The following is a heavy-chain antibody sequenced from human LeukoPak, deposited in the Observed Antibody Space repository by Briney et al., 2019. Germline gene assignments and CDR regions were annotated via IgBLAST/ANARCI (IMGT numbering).Heavy chain of an antibody. CDR2: IYYSGYT. Sequence: SETLSLTCTVPGGSISSYYWSWIRQSPGMGLEWIGYIYYSGYTNYNPSLKSRVTISVDMSNNQFSLKLSSVTAADTAVYYCARSEPRGYSYGFVDNWGQGTLVTVSS. J-gene: IGHJ4*02. V-gene: IGHV4-59*01. CDR3: ARSEPRGYSYGFVDN. CDR1: GGSISSYY. D-gene: IGHD5-18*01.